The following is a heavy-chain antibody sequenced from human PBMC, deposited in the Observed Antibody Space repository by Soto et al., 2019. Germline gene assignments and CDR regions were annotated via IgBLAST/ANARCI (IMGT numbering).Heavy chain of an antibody. Sequence: PSESLSLTCTVSGGSISSYYWSWIRQPPGKGLEWIGYIYYSGSTNYNPSLKSRVTISVDTSKNQFSLKLSSVTAADTAVYYCARAALDYGGNSGDFDYWGQGTLVTVSS. CDR2: IYYSGST. V-gene: IGHV4-59*01. D-gene: IGHD4-17*01. J-gene: IGHJ4*02. CDR1: GGSISSYY. CDR3: ARAALDYGGNSGDFDY.